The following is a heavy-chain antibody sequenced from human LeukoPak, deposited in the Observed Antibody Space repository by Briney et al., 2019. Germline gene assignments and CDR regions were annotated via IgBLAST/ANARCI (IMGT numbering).Heavy chain of an antibody. J-gene: IGHJ3*02. D-gene: IGHD2-2*01. CDR3: AREDIVVVPAAYDAFDI. Sequence: PSETLSLTCTVSGGSISSGSYYWSWIRQPAGKGLEWIGRIYTSGSTNYNPSLKSRVTISVDTSKNQFSLKLSSVTAADTAVYYCAREDIVVVPAAYDAFDIWGQGTMVTVSS. V-gene: IGHV4-61*02. CDR2: IYTSGST. CDR1: GGSISSGSYY.